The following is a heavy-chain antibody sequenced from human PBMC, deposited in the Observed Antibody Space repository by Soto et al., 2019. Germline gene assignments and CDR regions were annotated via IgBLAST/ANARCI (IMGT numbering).Heavy chain of an antibody. V-gene: IGHV3-33*01. CDR1: GFTFSSYG. D-gene: IGHD1-26*01. J-gene: IGHJ2*01. CDR2: IWYDGSNK. Sequence: QVQLVESGGGVVQPGRSLRLSCAASGFTFSSYGMHWVRQAPGKGLEWVAVIWYDGSNKYYADSVKGRFTISRDNSKNTLYLQMNSLRAEDTAVYYCARGPYSVSQAGWYFALWGRGTLVTVSS. CDR3: ARGPYSVSQAGWYFAL.